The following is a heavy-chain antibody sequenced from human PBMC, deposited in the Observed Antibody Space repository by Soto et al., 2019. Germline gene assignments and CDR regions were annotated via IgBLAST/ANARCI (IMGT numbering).Heavy chain of an antibody. D-gene: IGHD1-7*01. CDR2: IWYDGSNK. CDR1: GFTFSSYA. CDR3: ARVASRNWNYDYYYYGMDV. V-gene: IGHV3-33*08. J-gene: IGHJ6*02. Sequence: GGSLRLSCAASGFTFSSYAMSWVRQAPGKGLEWVAVIWYDGSNKYYADSVKGRFTISRDNSKNTLYLQMNSLRAEDTAVYYCARVASRNWNYDYYYYGMDVWGQGTTVTVSS.